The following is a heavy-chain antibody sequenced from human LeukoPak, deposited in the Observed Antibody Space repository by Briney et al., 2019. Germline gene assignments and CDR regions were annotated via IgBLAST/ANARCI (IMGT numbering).Heavy chain of an antibody. CDR2: ISAYNGNT. V-gene: IGHV1-18*01. CDR3: ARPSKQGDYYYYMDV. D-gene: IGHD3-16*01. CDR1: GYTFTSYG. J-gene: IGHJ6*03. Sequence: GASVKVSCKASGYTFTSYGISWVRQAPGQGLEWMGWISAYNGNTNYAQKLQGRVTMTTDTSTSTAYMELRSLRSDDTAVYYCARPSKQGDYYYYMDVWGKGTTVTVSS.